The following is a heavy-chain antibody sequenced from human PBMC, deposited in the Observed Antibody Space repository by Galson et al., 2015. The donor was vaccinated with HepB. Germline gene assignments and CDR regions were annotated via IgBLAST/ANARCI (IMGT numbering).Heavy chain of an antibody. Sequence: SLRLSCAASGFTFSSYSMNWVRQAPGKGLEWVSSISSSSSYIYYADSVKGRFTISRDNAKNSLYLQMNSLRAEDTAVYYCARDGPLYCSGGSCSPWSLGYYGMDVWGQGTTVTVSS. D-gene: IGHD2-15*01. J-gene: IGHJ6*02. CDR2: ISSSSSYI. V-gene: IGHV3-21*01. CDR1: GFTFSSYS. CDR3: ARDGPLYCSGGSCSPWSLGYYGMDV.